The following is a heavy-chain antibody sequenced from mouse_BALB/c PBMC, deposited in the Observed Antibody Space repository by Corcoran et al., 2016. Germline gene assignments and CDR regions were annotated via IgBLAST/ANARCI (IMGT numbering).Heavy chain of an antibody. CDR1: GYTFTNYG. CDR3: ARAPLHYYAMDY. D-gene: IGHD6-1*01. V-gene: IGHV9-3-1*01. Sequence: QIQLVQSGPELKKPGETVKISCKASGYTFTNYGMNWVKQAPGKGLKWMGWINTYTGEPTHADDFKGRFAFSSETSATTAYLQINNLKNEDTATYFCARAPLHYYAMDYWGQGTSVTVSS. CDR2: INTYTGEP. J-gene: IGHJ4*01.